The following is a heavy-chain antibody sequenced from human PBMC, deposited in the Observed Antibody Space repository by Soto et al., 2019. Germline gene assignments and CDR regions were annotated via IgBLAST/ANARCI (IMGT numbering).Heavy chain of an antibody. D-gene: IGHD3-22*01. CDR3: ARGPPLTMIVVVTYFDY. Sequence: VGSLRLSCAASGFTFSSYAMHWVRQAPGKGLEWVAVISYDGSNKYYADSVKGRFTISRDNSKNTLYLQMNSLRAEDTAVYYCARGPPLTMIVVVTYFDYWGQGTLVTVSS. J-gene: IGHJ4*02. V-gene: IGHV3-30-3*01. CDR1: GFTFSSYA. CDR2: ISYDGSNK.